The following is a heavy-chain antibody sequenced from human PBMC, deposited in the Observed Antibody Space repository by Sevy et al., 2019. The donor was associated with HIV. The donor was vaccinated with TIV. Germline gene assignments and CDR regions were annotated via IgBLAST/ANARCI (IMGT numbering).Heavy chain of an antibody. CDR3: ARGKAALPGYYYGMDV. J-gene: IGHJ6*02. Sequence: GGSLRLSCAASGFTFSTYAMNWVRQAPGKGLEWVAVIWYDGSNKYYADSVKGRFTISRDNTKNTLHLQMNSLRAEDTAAYYCARGKAALPGYYYGMDVWGQGTTVTVSS. CDR1: GFTFSTYA. V-gene: IGHV3-33*08. D-gene: IGHD6-6*01. CDR2: IWYDGSNK.